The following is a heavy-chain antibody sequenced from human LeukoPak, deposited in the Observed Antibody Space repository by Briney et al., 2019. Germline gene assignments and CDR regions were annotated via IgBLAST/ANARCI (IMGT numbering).Heavy chain of an antibody. V-gene: IGHV4-59*01. CDR2: IYYSGST. Sequence: SSETLSLTCTVSGGSISSYYWSWIRQPPGKGLEWIGYIYYSGSTNYNPSLKSRVTISVDTSKNQFSLKLSSVTAADTAVYYCASLGAVVTPLSWFDPWGQGTLVTVSS. CDR1: GGSISSYY. CDR3: ASLGAVVTPLSWFDP. D-gene: IGHD4-23*01. J-gene: IGHJ5*02.